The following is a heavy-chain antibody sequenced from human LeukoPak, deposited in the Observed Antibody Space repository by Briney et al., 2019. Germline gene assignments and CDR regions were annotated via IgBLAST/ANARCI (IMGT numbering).Heavy chain of an antibody. Sequence: GGSLRLSCAASGFTFSNYWMHWVRQAPGKGLVWVSRINRDGSGTSYADSVKGRFTISRDNAKNTLYLQMNSLRAEDTAVYYCARVFGGSYYDYWGQGTLVTVSS. J-gene: IGHJ4*02. CDR1: GFTFSNYW. V-gene: IGHV3-74*01. CDR2: INRDGSGT. D-gene: IGHD1-26*01. CDR3: ARVFGGSYYDY.